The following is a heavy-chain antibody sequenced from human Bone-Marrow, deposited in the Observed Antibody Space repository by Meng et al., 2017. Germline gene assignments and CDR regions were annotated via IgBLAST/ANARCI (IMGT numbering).Heavy chain of an antibody. J-gene: IGHJ5*02. CDR2: ISSSSSYI. D-gene: IGHD4-17*01. Sequence: VELGASGGGLVKPGGSLSLSCAASGFTFSSYSMNWVRQAPGKGLEWVSSISSSSSYIYYADSVKGRFTISRDNAKNSQYLQMNSLRAEDTAVYYCARDDYGDYRWFDPWGQGTLVTVSS. CDR1: GFTFSSYS. CDR3: ARDDYGDYRWFDP. V-gene: IGHV3-21*01.